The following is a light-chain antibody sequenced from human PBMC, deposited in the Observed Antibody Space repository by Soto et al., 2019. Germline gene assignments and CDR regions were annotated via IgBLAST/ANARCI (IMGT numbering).Light chain of an antibody. Sequence: DIQLTQSPSSLSASIGDRVTITCRTSQSISNYLNWYQQKPGKVPKLLIYAASSLQSGVPSRFSGSGSGKDFTLTISSLQPEDFATYYCQQRYSAPLTFGGGTKVEIK. CDR1: QSISNY. J-gene: IGKJ4*01. CDR3: QQRYSAPLT. CDR2: AAS. V-gene: IGKV1-39*01.